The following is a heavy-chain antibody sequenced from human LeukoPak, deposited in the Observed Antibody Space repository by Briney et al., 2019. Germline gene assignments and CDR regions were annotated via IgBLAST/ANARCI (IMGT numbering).Heavy chain of an antibody. J-gene: IGHJ6*02. CDR1: GYSFTSCW. D-gene: IGHD3-3*01. V-gene: IGHV5-51*01. CDR3: ARLAPTIFGVVTPYYYGMDV. CDR2: IYPGDSDA. Sequence: GESLKISCKGSGYSFTSCWIGWVRQMPGKGLEWMGIIYPGDSDARYSPSFQGQVTISADKSISTAYLQWSSLKASDTAMYYCARLAPTIFGVVTPYYYGMDVWGQGTTVTVSS.